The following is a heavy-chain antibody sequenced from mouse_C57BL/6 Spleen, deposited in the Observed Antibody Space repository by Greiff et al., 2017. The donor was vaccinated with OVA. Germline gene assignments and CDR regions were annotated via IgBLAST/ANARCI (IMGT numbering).Heavy chain of an antibody. J-gene: IGHJ2*01. Sequence: QVQLQQSGAELVKPGASVKISCKASGYAFSSYWMNWVKQRPGKGLEWIGQIYPGDGDTNYNGKFKGKATLTADKSSSTAYMQLSSLTSEDSAVYFCARSGTGHYFDYWGQGTTLTVSS. CDR2: IYPGDGDT. CDR1: GYAFSSYW. D-gene: IGHD4-1*01. CDR3: ARSGTGHYFDY. V-gene: IGHV1-80*01.